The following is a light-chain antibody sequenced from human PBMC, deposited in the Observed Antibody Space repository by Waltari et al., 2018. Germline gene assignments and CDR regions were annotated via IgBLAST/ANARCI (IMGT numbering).Light chain of an antibody. J-gene: IGKJ2*01. CDR2: KAS. CDR3: QQYKSYPYT. Sequence: DIQMTQSPSTLSASVGDRVTITCRASQSISTWLAWYQQKPGKAPKLLIYKASSLESGVPSRFSGSGSGTEVTLTISSPQPDDFATYYCQQYKSYPYTFGQGTKLEIK. CDR1: QSISTW. V-gene: IGKV1-5*03.